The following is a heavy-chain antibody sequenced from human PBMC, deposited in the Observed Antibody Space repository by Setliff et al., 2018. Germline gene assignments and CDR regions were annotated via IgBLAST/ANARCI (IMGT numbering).Heavy chain of an antibody. CDR3: AREAVYSSSWYFYYYGMDV. CDR1: GGSISSGGYY. Sequence: SETLSLTCTVSGGSISSGGYYWSWIRQHPGKGLEWIGYIYYSGSTYYNPSLKSRVTISVDTSKNQFSLKLSSVTAADTAVYYCAREAVYSSSWYFYYYGMDVWGQGTTVTVSS. CDR2: IYYSGST. D-gene: IGHD6-13*01. J-gene: IGHJ6*02. V-gene: IGHV4-31*03.